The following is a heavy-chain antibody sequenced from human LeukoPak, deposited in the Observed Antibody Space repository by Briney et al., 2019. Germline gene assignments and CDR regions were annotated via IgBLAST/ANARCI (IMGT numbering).Heavy chain of an antibody. CDR3: ARADCSGGSCYSAYYYYGMDV. Sequence: SETLSLTCTVSGGSISSGDYYWNWIRQPPGKGLEWIGHLYYSGSTSYNPSLKSRVSISIDTSKNQFSLKLISVTAADTAVYYCARADCSGGSCYSAYYYYGMDVWGQGTTVTVSS. J-gene: IGHJ6*02. V-gene: IGHV4-30-4*01. CDR1: GGSISSGDYY. CDR2: LYYSGST. D-gene: IGHD2-15*01.